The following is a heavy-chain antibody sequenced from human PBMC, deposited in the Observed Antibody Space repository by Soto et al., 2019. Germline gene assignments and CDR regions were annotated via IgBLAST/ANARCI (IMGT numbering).Heavy chain of an antibody. CDR3: AREGLVYYYGMDV. V-gene: IGHV3-30-3*01. D-gene: IGHD3-22*01. Sequence: QVQLVESGGGVVQPGRSLRLSCAASGFTFSSYAMHWVRQAPGKGLEWVAVISYDGSNKYYADSVKGRFTISRDNSKNTLYLQMNSLRAEDTAVYYCAREGLVYYYGMDVWGQGTTVTVSS. CDR1: GFTFSSYA. CDR2: ISYDGSNK. J-gene: IGHJ6*02.